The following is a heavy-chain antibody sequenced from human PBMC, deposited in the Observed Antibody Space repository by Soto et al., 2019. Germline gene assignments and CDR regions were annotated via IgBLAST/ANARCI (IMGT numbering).Heavy chain of an antibody. CDR2: LIPIFGSA. D-gene: IGHD2-21*01. J-gene: IGHJ6*02. CDR3: ARENFGEHYSQRGRGDYSYGMDV. CDR1: GGTFRRHA. Sequence: QVQLVQSGAEVKTPGSSVKVSCKASGGTFRRHAIAWVRQSPGQGLEWMGGLIPIFGSANYAQRFLGRVTSTAGEATRTAFMELRSPSFDATAVYFWARENFGEHYSQRGRGDYSYGMDVWGQGTTVTVSS. V-gene: IGHV1-69*01.